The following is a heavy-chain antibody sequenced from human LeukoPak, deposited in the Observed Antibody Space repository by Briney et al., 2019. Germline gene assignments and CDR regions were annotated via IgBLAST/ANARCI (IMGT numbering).Heavy chain of an antibody. V-gene: IGHV1-69*05. D-gene: IGHD2-2*01. CDR3: ARDRVVVVPAPPDY. CDR2: IIPIFGTA. CDR1: GGTFSSYA. J-gene: IGHJ4*02. Sequence: SVKVSCKASGGTFSSYAISWVRQAPGQGLEWMGGIIPIFGTANYAQKFQGRVTITTDESTSTAYMELSSLRSEDTAVYYCARDRVVVVPAPPDYWGQGTLVTVSS.